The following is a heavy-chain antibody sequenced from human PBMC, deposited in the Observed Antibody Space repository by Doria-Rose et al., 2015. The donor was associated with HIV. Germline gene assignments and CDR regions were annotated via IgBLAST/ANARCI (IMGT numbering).Heavy chain of an antibody. V-gene: IGHV4-34*01. CDR2: LNPSGST. CDR1: GGSFSGYY. D-gene: IGHD1-1*01. Sequence: QVQLQQWGAGLVKPSETLSLTCAVFGGSFSGYYWSWIRQPPGKGLEWIGELNPSGSTNYKPSLKSRVTISLDTSKTQFALKLSSVTAADTAVYYCARGLLRGGWNDVDYYYGMDVWGQGTTVTVSS. CDR3: ARGLLRGGWNDVDYYYGMDV. J-gene: IGHJ6*02.